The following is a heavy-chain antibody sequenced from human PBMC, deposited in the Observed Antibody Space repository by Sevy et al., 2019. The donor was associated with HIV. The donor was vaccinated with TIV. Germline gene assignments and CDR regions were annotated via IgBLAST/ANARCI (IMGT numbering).Heavy chain of an antibody. V-gene: IGHV3-30*18. J-gene: IGHJ4*02. CDR1: GFTFSSYG. D-gene: IGHD6-19*01. CDR2: ISYDGSNK. CDR3: AKDSWGVAGYSDY. Sequence: GGSLRLSCAASGFTFSSYGMHWVRQAPGKGLEWVAVISYDGSNKYYADSVKGRFAISRDNSKNTLYLQMNSLRAEDTAVYYCAKDSWGVAGYSDYWGQGTLVTVSS.